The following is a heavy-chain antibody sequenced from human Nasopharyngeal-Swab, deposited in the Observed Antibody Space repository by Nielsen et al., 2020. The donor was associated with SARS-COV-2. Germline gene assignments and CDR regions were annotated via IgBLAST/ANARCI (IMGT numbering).Heavy chain of an antibody. D-gene: IGHD3-9*01. CDR3: AMRYYDILTGYRRGYYYGMDV. Sequence: GESLKISCAASGFTFSSYWMDWVRQAPGQGLVWVSRINSDGSSTSYADSVKGRFTISRDNAKNSLYLQMNSLRAEDTAVYYCAMRYYDILTGYRRGYYYGMDVWGQGTTVTVSS. CDR2: INSDGSST. J-gene: IGHJ6*02. CDR1: GFTFSSYW. V-gene: IGHV3-74*01.